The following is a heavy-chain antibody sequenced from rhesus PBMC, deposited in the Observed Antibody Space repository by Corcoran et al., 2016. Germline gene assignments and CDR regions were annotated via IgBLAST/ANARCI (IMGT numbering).Heavy chain of an antibody. J-gene: IGHJ6*01. CDR1: GFTFSSYG. CDR2: ISYDGIKK. V-gene: IGHV3-54*02. D-gene: IGHD3-28*01. Sequence: VQLVESWGGLAKPGGSLRLSCAASGFTFSSYGLHWVRKAPGTGLEWVTGISYDGIKKEYSDYVKERFNIYRENSKNMLYLQMKNLKLDDTAVYYCARSGYYRYYGLDSWGQGVVVTVSS. CDR3: ARSGYYRYYGLDS.